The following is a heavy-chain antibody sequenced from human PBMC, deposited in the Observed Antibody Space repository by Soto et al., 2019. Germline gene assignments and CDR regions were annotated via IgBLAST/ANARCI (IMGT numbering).Heavy chain of an antibody. J-gene: IGHJ4*02. V-gene: IGHV2-70*12. Sequence: SGPTLVNPTQTLTLTCTFSGFSITTRAMCVSWIRQPPGKALEWLALIDWADDKYYSTSLKTRLTISKDTSKNQVVLAMTNVDPVDTATYYCAHPVAGQRNWNTGLFDYWGQGTLVNVSS. CDR1: GFSITTRAMC. CDR3: AHPVAGQRNWNTGLFDY. CDR2: IDWADDK. D-gene: IGHD6-19*01.